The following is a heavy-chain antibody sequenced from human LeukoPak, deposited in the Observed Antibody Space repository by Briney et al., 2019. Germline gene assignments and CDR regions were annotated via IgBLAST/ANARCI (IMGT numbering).Heavy chain of an antibody. V-gene: IGHV4-59*01. CDR1: GGSISSYY. Sequence: SETLSLTCTVSGGSISSYYWSWIRQPPGKGLEWIGYIYYSGSTNYNPSLKSRVTISVDTSKNQFSLKLSSVTAADTAVYYCAREGYYYDSSGYYGPYFDYRGQGTLVTVSS. D-gene: IGHD3-22*01. J-gene: IGHJ4*02. CDR2: IYYSGST. CDR3: AREGYYYDSSGYYGPYFDY.